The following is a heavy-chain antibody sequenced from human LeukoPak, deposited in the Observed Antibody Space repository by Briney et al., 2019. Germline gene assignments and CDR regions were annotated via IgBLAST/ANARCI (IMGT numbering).Heavy chain of an antibody. CDR3: AKDLNYYDSSGYSYYFDY. CDR1: GFTFTSHA. Sequence: GGSLRLSCSASGFTFTSHAMHWVRQAPGKGLEWVAGTSYDGSNRHYAGHMNGRFSISRDNSKNTLYLQMNSLGPEDTAVYYCAKDLNYYDSSGYSYYFDYWGQGTLVTVSS. D-gene: IGHD3-22*01. J-gene: IGHJ4*02. CDR2: TSYDGSNR. V-gene: IGHV3-30-3*01.